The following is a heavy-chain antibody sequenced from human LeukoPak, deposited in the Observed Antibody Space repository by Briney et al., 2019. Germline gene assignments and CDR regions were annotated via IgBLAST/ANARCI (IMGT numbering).Heavy chain of an antibody. Sequence: ASVKVSCKASGYTFTSYGISGVRQAPGKGLKWMGWISAYNGNTNYAQKLQGRVTMTTDTSTSTAYMELRSLRSDDTAVYYCARSQYSYGFAGYWGQGTLVTVSS. D-gene: IGHD5-18*01. CDR1: GYTFTSYG. J-gene: IGHJ4*02. CDR2: ISAYNGNT. CDR3: ARSQYSYGFAGY. V-gene: IGHV1-18*01.